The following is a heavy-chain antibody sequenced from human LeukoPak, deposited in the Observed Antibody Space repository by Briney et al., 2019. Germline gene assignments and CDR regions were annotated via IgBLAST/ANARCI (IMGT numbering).Heavy chain of an antibody. Sequence: SETLSLTCTVSGGSISSYYWSWIRQPRGKGLEWIGYIYYSGSTNYNPSLKSRVTISVDTSKNQFSLKLSSVTAADTAVYYCARENDDAFDIWGQGTMVTVSS. CDR3: ARENDDAFDI. CDR1: GGSISSYY. V-gene: IGHV4-59*01. J-gene: IGHJ3*02. CDR2: IYYSGST.